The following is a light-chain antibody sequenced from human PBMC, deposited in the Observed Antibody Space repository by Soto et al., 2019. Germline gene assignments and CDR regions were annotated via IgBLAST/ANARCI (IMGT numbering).Light chain of an antibody. J-gene: IGKJ5*01. CDR3: QQYGSSPIT. Sequence: EIVLTQSPGTLSLSPGERATLSFMASQSVSSSTYLAWYQQKPGQAPRLLIYDASSRATGIPDRFSGSGSGTDFTLTISRLEPEDFAVYYCQQYGSSPITFGQGTRLEIK. V-gene: IGKV3-20*01. CDR2: DAS. CDR1: QSVSSSTY.